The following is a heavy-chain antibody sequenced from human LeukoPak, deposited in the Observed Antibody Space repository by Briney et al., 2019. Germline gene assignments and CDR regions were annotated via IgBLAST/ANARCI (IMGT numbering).Heavy chain of an antibody. CDR2: ISSSSSYI. V-gene: IGHV3-21*01. CDR1: GFXFSSYS. Sequence: GGSLRLSCAASGFXFSSYSINWVRQAPGKGLEWVSSISSSSSYIYYADSVKGRFTISRDNAKNSLYLQMDSLRAEDTAVYYCARGSHCSGGSCYYYYGMDVWGQGTTVTVSS. CDR3: ARGSHCSGGSCYYYYGMDV. D-gene: IGHD2-15*01. J-gene: IGHJ6*02.